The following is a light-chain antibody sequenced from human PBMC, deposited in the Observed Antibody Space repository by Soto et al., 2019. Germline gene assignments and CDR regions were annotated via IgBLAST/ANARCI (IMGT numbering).Light chain of an antibody. CDR1: QSVSSSY. CDR2: GAS. Sequence: EIVLTQSPGTLSLSPGERATLSCRASQSVSSSYLAWYQQKPGQAPRLLIYGASSRATGIPDRFSGSASGTDFTLTISRLEPEDFAVYYCQQYGSSSYTFCQGTKLEIK. V-gene: IGKV3-20*01. CDR3: QQYGSSSYT. J-gene: IGKJ2*01.